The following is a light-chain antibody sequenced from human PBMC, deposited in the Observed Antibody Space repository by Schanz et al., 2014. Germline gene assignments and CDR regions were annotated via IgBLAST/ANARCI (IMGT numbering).Light chain of an antibody. Sequence: EIVLTQSPATLSLSPGERATLSCRASQSVRSNYLAWYQQKPGQAPRLLIYGASSRATGIPDRFSGSGSGTDFTLTITSLEPEDFAVYYCQQRSTWFSFGGGTRVEIK. V-gene: IGKV3D-20*02. J-gene: IGKJ4*01. CDR1: QSVRSNY. CDR3: QQRSTWFS. CDR2: GAS.